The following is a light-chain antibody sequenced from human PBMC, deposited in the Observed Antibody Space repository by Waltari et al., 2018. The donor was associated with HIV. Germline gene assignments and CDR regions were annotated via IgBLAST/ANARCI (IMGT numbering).Light chain of an antibody. V-gene: IGLV3-19*01. CDR2: GKN. Sequence: ELTPAPDVSVPLGQTVKITRKGDSLRTNYAHWYQQKPGQAPVVVIYGKNNRPPGIPDRFAASSAGNFASLKISATQAEDEATYYCSSRDSSGDQRVFGPGTWVAV. J-gene: IGLJ1*01. CDR1: SLRTNY. CDR3: SSRDSSGDQRV.